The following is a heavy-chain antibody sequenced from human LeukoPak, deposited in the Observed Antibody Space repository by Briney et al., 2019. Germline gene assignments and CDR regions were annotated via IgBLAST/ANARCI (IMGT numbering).Heavy chain of an antibody. CDR2: ISGSGGST. Sequence: GGSLRLSCAASGFTFSSYAMSWVRQAPGKGLEWVSAISGSGGSTYYADSVKGRFTISRDNSKNTLYLQMNSLRAKDTAVYYCAKESEHIVVVIAIGYFDYWGQGTLVTVSS. V-gene: IGHV3-23*01. CDR1: GFTFSSYA. CDR3: AKESEHIVVVIAIGYFDY. J-gene: IGHJ4*02. D-gene: IGHD2-21*01.